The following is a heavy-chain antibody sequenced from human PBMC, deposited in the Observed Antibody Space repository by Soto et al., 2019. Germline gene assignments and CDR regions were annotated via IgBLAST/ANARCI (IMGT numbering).Heavy chain of an antibody. V-gene: IGHV1-69*12. CDR2: IIPIFGTA. Sequence: QVQLVQSGAAVKKPGSSVKVSCKASGGTFSSYAISWVRQAPGQGLEWMGGIIPIFGTANYAQKFQGRVTITADESTSTAYMELSSLRSEDTAVYYCARGRVDRGYDPGSYYYYGMDVWGQGTTVTVSS. J-gene: IGHJ6*02. CDR1: GGTFSSYA. CDR3: ARGRVDRGYDPGSYYYYGMDV. D-gene: IGHD5-12*01.